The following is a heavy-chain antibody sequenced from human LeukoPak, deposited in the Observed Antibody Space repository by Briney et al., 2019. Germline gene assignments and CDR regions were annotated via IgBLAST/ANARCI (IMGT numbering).Heavy chain of an antibody. V-gene: IGHV4-61*02. J-gene: IGHJ6*02. D-gene: IGHD1-14*01. Sequence: SQTLSLTCTVSGGSISSGSYYWSCIRQPAGKGLEWIGRIYTSGSTNYNPSLKSRVTISVDTSKNQFSLKLSSVTAADTSLYYCARDLEPYGMDVWGQGTTVSVSS. CDR2: IYTSGST. CDR3: ARDLEPYGMDV. CDR1: GGSISSGSYY.